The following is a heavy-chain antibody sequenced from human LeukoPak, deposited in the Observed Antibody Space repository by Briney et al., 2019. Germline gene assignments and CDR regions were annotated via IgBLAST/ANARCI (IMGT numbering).Heavy chain of an antibody. D-gene: IGHD1-14*01. CDR3: ARDKITGPTNFDS. CDR1: GFTFSRYW. CDR2: MRQDGGEI. J-gene: IGHJ4*02. Sequence: GGSLRLSCEASGFTFSRYWMAWVRQAPGKEPEWVANMRQDGGEIYYVDSVKGRFTISRDNVRNFLYLQMNSLRVEDTAVYYCARDKITGPTNFDSWGQGTLVTVSS. V-gene: IGHV3-7*01.